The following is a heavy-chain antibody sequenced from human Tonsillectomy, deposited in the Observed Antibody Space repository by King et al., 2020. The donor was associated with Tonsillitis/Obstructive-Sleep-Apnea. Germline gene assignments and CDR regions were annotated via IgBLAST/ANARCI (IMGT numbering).Heavy chain of an antibody. CDR2: INTNTGNP. CDR1: GYTFTNYG. J-gene: IGHJ6*03. CDR3: ARVNDIVASTPPYSYYYYMDV. D-gene: IGHD5-12*01. V-gene: IGHV7-4-1*02. Sequence: VQLVQSGSELKKPGASVKVSCKASGYTFTNYGMNWVRQAPGQGLEFMGWINTNTGNPTYAQGFTGRFVFSLDTSVTTAYLQISSLKAEDTAVYYCARVNDIVASTPPYSYYYYMDVWGKGTTVTVSS.